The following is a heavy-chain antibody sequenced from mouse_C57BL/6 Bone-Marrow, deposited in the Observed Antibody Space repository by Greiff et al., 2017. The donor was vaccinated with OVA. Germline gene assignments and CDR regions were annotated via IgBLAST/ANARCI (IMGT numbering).Heavy chain of an antibody. Sequence: EVQLVESGGGLVQPGGSLKLSCAASGFTFSDYGMAWVRQAPRKGPEWVAFISNLAYSIYYADTVTGRFTISRENAKNTLYLEMSSLRSEDTARYYGARHPVYYCGRRRYWYFDVWGTGTTVTVSS. D-gene: IGHD1-1*01. CDR3: ARHPVYYCGRRRYWYFDV. CDR1: GFTFSDYG. V-gene: IGHV5-15*01. J-gene: IGHJ1*03. CDR2: ISNLAYSI.